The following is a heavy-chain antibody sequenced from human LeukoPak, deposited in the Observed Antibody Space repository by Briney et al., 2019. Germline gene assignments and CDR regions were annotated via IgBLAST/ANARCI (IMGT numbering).Heavy chain of an antibody. Sequence: GGSPRLSCAASGFTFSSYWMAWVRQAPGKGLEWVANIRQDGGEIYYVDSVKGRFILSRDNAKNSLYLEMNSLRDEDTAVYYCARDKIVGATNFDSWGQGTLVTVSS. V-gene: IGHV3-7*01. D-gene: IGHD1-26*01. CDR3: ARDKIVGATNFDS. CDR1: GFTFSSYW. CDR2: IRQDGGEI. J-gene: IGHJ4*02.